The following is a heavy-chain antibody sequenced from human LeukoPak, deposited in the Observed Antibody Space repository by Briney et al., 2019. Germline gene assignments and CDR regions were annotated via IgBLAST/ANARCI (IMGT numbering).Heavy chain of an antibody. CDR2: ISAYNCNT. Sequence: GASVKVSCKASVYTFTSYGISWVRQAPGQGLEWMGCISAYNCNTNYAQKLQGRVTMTTDTSTSTAHMELGSLRSDDTAVYYCAIDLPTRTEQQLVRSYYYYGMDVWGQGTTVTVSS. D-gene: IGHD6-13*01. V-gene: IGHV1-18*01. CDR3: AIDLPTRTEQQLVRSYYYYGMDV. CDR1: VYTFTSYG. J-gene: IGHJ6*02.